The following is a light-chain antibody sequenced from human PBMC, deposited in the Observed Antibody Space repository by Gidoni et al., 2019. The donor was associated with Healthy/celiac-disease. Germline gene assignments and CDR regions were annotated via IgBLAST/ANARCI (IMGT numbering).Light chain of an antibody. CDR2: GKN. CDR3: NSRDSSGNSYV. Sequence: SSELTQDPAVSVALGQTVRTTCQGDSLRSYYASWYQQKPGQAPVLVIYGKNNRPSGIPDRFSGSSSGNTASLTITGAQAEDEADYYCNSRDSSGNSYVFGTGTKVTVL. J-gene: IGLJ1*01. V-gene: IGLV3-19*01. CDR1: SLRSYY.